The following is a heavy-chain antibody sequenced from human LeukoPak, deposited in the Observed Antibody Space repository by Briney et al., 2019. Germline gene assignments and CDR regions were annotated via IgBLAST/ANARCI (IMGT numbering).Heavy chain of an antibody. CDR3: ARDQGSSWYYFDY. V-gene: IGHV4-39*07. D-gene: IGHD6-13*01. CDR1: GGSISSSSYY. Sequence: SETLSLTCTVSGGSISSSSYYWGWIRRPPGKGLEWIGSIYYSGSTYYNPSLKSRVTISVDTSKNQFSLKLSSVTAADTAVYYCARDQGSSWYYFDYWGQGTLVTVSS. J-gene: IGHJ4*02. CDR2: IYYSGST.